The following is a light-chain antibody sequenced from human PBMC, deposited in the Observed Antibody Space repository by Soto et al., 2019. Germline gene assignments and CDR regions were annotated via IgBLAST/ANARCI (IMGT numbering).Light chain of an antibody. CDR3: ISYTGSSTSYV. J-gene: IGLJ1*01. Sequence: QSALTQPASVSGSPGQSITISCSGSSSDVGSYSHVAWYQQFPGKTPKLIIYEVTYRPSGVSHRFSASKSGNMASLTISGLQAGDEADYYCISYTGSSTSYVFGTGTKLTVL. CDR2: EVT. CDR1: SSDVGSYSH. V-gene: IGLV2-14*01.